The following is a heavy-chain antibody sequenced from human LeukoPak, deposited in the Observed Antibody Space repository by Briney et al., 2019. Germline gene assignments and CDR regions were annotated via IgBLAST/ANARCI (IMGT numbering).Heavy chain of an antibody. Sequence: GESLKISCKGSGYSFTNYWIAWVRQMPGKGLEWMGIIYPADSDTRYSPSFQGQVTISADKSISTAYLQWSSQKASDTAMYYCARQSSGWYGGNDYWGQGTLVTVSS. J-gene: IGHJ4*02. CDR3: ARQSSGWYGGNDY. CDR1: GYSFTNYW. CDR2: IYPADSDT. D-gene: IGHD6-19*01. V-gene: IGHV5-51*01.